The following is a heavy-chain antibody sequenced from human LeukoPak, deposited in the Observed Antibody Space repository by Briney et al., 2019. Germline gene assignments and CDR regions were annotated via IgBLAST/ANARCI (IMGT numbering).Heavy chain of an antibody. V-gene: IGHV3-23*01. D-gene: IGHD1-20*01. CDR3: AKKMSITAASQVDY. Sequence: GGSLRLSCAASGFTFSSYSMSWVRQAPGKGLEWVSAISSSGGSTDYTDSVKGRFTISRDNSRNTLYLQMNSLRAEDTAVYYCAKKMSITAASQVDYWGQGTLVTVSS. CDR2: ISSSGGST. CDR1: GFTFSSYS. J-gene: IGHJ4*02.